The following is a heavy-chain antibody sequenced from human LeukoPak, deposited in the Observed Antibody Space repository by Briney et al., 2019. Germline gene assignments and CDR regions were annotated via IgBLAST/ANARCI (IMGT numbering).Heavy chain of an antibody. D-gene: IGHD5-12*01. J-gene: IGHJ6*03. Sequence: EASVKVSCKASGYSFTSHYMHWVRQAPGQGLEWLGLINPTGSSTLYAQKFQGRVTMTRDMSTTTDYMELSSLRSDDTAVYYCARAPRATMWGSERYYYYYMDVWGKGTTVTISS. CDR2: INPTGSST. V-gene: IGHV1-46*01. CDR3: ARAPRATMWGSERYYYYYMDV. CDR1: GYSFTSHY.